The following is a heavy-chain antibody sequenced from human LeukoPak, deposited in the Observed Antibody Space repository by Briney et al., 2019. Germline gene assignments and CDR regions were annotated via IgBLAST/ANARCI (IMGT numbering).Heavy chain of an antibody. V-gene: IGHV3-74*01. D-gene: IGHD3-10*01. CDR2: INSDGSST. CDR3: ASGVRGVISY. Sequence: PGGSLRLSCAASGFTFSSYWTHWVRQAPGKGLVWVSRINSDGSSTSYADSVKGRFSISRDNAKNTLYLQMNSLRTEDTAVYYCASGVRGVISYWGQGTLVTVSS. CDR1: GFTFSSYW. J-gene: IGHJ4*02.